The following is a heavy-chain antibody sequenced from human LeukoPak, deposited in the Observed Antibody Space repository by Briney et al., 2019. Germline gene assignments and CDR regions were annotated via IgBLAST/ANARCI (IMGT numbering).Heavy chain of an antibody. CDR3: ARAEATWAYYFGMDV. D-gene: IGHD1-1*01. Sequence: GGSLRLSCTTSGFSFSSHDMHWVRQAPGKGLEWVAVIPYDGSSKYYADSVKGRFTISRDNSKNTLYLQMNSLRAEDTAVYYCARAEATWAYYFGMDVWGQGTTVTVSS. CDR1: GFSFSSHD. J-gene: IGHJ6*02. CDR2: IPYDGSSK. V-gene: IGHV3-30-3*01.